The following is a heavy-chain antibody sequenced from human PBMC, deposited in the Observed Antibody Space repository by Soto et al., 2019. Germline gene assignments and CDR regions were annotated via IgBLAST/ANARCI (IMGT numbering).Heavy chain of an antibody. CDR2: IDPSSGTT. CDR3: ARDDSSGYLWYYYGMDV. Sequence: ASVKVSCKPSGYSFSNFYVHWVRQAPGQGLEWMGIIDPSSGTTSYTQKFQERVTMTRDTSMSTVYMELSSLRSEDTVVYYCARDDSSGYLWYYYGMDVWGQGTTVTVSS. V-gene: IGHV1-46*01. J-gene: IGHJ6*02. CDR1: GYSFSNFY. D-gene: IGHD3-22*01.